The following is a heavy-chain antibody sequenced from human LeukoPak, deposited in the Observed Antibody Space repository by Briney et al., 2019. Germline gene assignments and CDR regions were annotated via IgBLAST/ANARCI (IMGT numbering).Heavy chain of an antibody. J-gene: IGHJ4*02. D-gene: IGHD5-12*01. CDR2: INQDGSEE. CDR1: GFTVSSNY. Sequence: PGGSLRLSCAASGFTVSSNYMTWVRQAPGKGLEWVAHINQDGSEEHYMDSVKARFTISRDNAKNSLSLQMNSLRAEDTAVYYCVRDGGVSGYDLLDYWGRGTLVTVSS. V-gene: IGHV3-7*01. CDR3: VRDGGVSGYDLLDY.